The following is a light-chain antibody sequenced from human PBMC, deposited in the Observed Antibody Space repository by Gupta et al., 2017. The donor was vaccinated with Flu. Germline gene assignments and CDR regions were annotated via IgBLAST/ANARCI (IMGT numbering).Light chain of an antibody. V-gene: IGKV3-15*01. CDR3: QLYNNWPPWT. CDR1: QSVSST. CDR2: GAS. J-gene: IGKJ1*01. Sequence: ATLFLSPGESATLSCRASQSVSSTLAWYQQKPRQAPRLLIYGASTRATGIPARFSGSGSGTEFTLTISSLQSEDFAVYYCQLYNNWPPWTFGQGTKVEIK.